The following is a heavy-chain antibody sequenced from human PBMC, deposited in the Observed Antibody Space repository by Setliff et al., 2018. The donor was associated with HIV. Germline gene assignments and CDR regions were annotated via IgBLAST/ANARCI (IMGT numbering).Heavy chain of an antibody. CDR1: GFTLRNYW. Sequence: GGSLRLSCAASGFTLRNYWMHWVRRAPGKGLVWVSRIDGDGSGTSYADSVQGRFTISRDNAKNTLYLQMNSLRAEDTAVYYCVRDITTCWDVWGQGTTVTVS. V-gene: IGHV3-74*01. J-gene: IGHJ6*02. CDR2: IDGDGSGT. CDR3: VRDITTCWDV. D-gene: IGHD4-4*01.